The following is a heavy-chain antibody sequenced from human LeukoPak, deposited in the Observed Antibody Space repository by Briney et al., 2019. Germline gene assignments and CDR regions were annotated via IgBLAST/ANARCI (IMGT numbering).Heavy chain of an antibody. Sequence: SETLSLTCTVSGGSISSNNDYWDWIRQPPGKGLEWIGCIYYSGTTYSNPSLRSRLTISVDTSKNQFSLRLTSVTAADTAVYYCARHNTSSAPDHWGLGTLVTASS. CDR2: IYYSGTT. V-gene: IGHV4-39*01. J-gene: IGHJ4*02. D-gene: IGHD6-6*01. CDR3: ARHNTSSAPDH. CDR1: GGSISSNNDY.